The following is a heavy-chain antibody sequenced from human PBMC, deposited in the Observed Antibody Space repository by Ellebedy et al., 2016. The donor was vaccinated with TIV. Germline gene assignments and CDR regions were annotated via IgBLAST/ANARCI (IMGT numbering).Heavy chain of an antibody. CDR2: ISAYNGNT. CDR3: ARGTVTPFDY. D-gene: IGHD4-11*01. Sequence: AASVKVSCKASGYTFTSYGTSWVRQAPGQGLEWMGWISAYNGNTNYAQKFQGWVTMTRDTSISTAYMELSRLRSDDTAVYYCARGTVTPFDYWGQGTLVTVSS. J-gene: IGHJ4*02. CDR1: GYTFTSYG. V-gene: IGHV1-18*01.